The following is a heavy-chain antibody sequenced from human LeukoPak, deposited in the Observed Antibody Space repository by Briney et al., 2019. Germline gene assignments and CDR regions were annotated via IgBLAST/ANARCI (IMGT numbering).Heavy chain of an antibody. Sequence: ASVKVSCKASGYTFTDYYMHWVRQAPGQGLEWMGWINPNSGGTNYAQKFQGRVTMTRDTSISTAYMELSRLRSDDTAVYYCARGYYDSSGYYYAWLMNRFDPWGQGTLVTVSS. CDR2: INPNSGGT. J-gene: IGHJ5*02. D-gene: IGHD3-22*01. V-gene: IGHV1-2*02. CDR1: GYTFTDYY. CDR3: ARGYYDSSGYYYAWLMNRFDP.